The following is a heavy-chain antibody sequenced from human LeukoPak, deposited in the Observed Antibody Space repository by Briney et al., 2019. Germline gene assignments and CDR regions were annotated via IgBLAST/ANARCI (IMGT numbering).Heavy chain of an antibody. CDR1: GFTFSSYW. J-gene: IGHJ2*01. Sequence: GGSLRLSCAASGFTFSSYWMSWVRQAPGKGLEWVANIKQDGSEKYYVDSVKGRFTISRDNAKNSLYLQMNSRRAEDTAVYYCARLGSFYGYYYDSSGDWYFDLWGRGTLVTVSS. CDR2: IKQDGSEK. D-gene: IGHD3-22*01. CDR3: ARLGSFYGYYYDSSGDWYFDL. V-gene: IGHV3-7*01.